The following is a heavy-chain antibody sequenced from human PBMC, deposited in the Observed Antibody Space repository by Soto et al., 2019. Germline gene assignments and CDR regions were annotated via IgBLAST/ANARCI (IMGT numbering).Heavy chain of an antibody. CDR1: GFTFSSCA. CDR3: AKGRSYYYYYGVDV. Sequence: EVQLLESGGGLVQPGGSLRLSCAGSGFTFSSCAMGWVRQAPGKGLEWVSDIIDSGGSTYYAASVKGRFTISRDNSKSTLYLQMNSLRAEDTALYYCAKGRSYYYYYGVDVWGQGTTGTVSS. CDR2: IIDSGGST. J-gene: IGHJ6*02. V-gene: IGHV3-23*01.